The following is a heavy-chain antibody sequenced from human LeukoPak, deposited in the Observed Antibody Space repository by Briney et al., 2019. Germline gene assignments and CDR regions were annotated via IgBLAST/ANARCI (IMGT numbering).Heavy chain of an antibody. CDR3: AKDITVTSGGDY. D-gene: IGHD4-17*01. J-gene: IGHJ4*02. Sequence: GGSLRLSCAASGFTLSSYAMSWVRQAPGKGLEWVSAISGSGVSTYYADSVKGRFTISRDNSKNTLYLQMNSLRAEDTAVYYCAKDITVTSGGDYWGQGTLVTVSS. CDR2: ISGSGVST. CDR1: GFTLSSYA. V-gene: IGHV3-23*01.